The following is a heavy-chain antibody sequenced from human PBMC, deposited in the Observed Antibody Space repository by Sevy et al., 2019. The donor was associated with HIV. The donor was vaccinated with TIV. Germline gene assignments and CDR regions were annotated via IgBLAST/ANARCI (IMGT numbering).Heavy chain of an antibody. CDR2: IYNRGNTDYNT. J-gene: IGHJ4*02. Sequence: SETLSLTCIVSGASITTNYWSWIRQPAGKGLELIGRIYNRGNTDYNTNYNPSLESRVSMSIDTSKNQFSLNLSSVTVAETAVYYCARAVFSTSGTYYFDYLGQGTVVTVSS. D-gene: IGHD5-12*01. CDR3: ARAVFSTSGTYYFDY. CDR1: GASITTNY. V-gene: IGHV4-4*07.